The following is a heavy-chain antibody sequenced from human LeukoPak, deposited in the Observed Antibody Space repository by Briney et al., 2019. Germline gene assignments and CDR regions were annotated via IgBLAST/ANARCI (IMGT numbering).Heavy chain of an antibody. J-gene: IGHJ5*01. CDR1: GGSISSFY. D-gene: IGHD4-11*01. V-gene: IGHV4-59*01. CDR3: ARAVLATTPEHWFDS. Sequence: MPSETLSLTCTVSGGSISSFYWSWIRQPPRKGLEWIGYIYYTGSTNYNSSLKSRVTISVDTSKNQFSLNLSSVTAADTAMYYCARAVLATTPEHWFDSWGQGTLVTVAS. CDR2: IYYTGST.